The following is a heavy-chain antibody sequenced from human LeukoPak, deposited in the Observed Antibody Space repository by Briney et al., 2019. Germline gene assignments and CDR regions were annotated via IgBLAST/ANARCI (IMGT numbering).Heavy chain of an antibody. V-gene: IGHV3-23*01. Sequence: GGSLRLSCAASGFTFSSYSMTWVRQAPGKGLEWVSVISGSGGATYYADSVKGRFTISRDNSKNTLYLQMNSLRAEDTAIYYCAKDPLVRGMTYDDWGQGALVTVSS. CDR3: AKDPLVRGMTYDD. CDR1: GFTFSSYS. D-gene: IGHD3-10*01. CDR2: ISGSGGAT. J-gene: IGHJ4*02.